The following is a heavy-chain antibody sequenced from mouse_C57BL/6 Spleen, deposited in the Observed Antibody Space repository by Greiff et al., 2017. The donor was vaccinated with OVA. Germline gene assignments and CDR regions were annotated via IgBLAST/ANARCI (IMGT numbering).Heavy chain of an antibody. V-gene: IGHV1-52*01. CDR1: GYTFTSYW. CDR3: AREGNWGFDY. J-gene: IGHJ2*01. Sequence: QVQLQQPGAELVRPGSSVKLSCKASGYTFTSYWMHWVKQRPIQGLEWIGNIYPSDSETHYNQKFKDKATLTVDKSSSTAYMQLSSLTSEDSAVYYCAREGNWGFDYWGQGTTLTVSS. D-gene: IGHD4-1*01. CDR2: IYPSDSET.